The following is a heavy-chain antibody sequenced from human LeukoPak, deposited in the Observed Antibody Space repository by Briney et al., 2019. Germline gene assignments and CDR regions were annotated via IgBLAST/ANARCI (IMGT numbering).Heavy chain of an antibody. D-gene: IGHD5-18*01. Sequence: SVKVSCKASGGTFSSYAISWARQAPGQGLEWMGGIIPIFGTANYAQKFQGRVTITAAESTSTAYLELSSLRSEDTAVYYCAPGPGGYSYGYPLDYWGQGTLVTVSS. J-gene: IGHJ4*02. V-gene: IGHV1-69*13. CDR1: GGTFSSYA. CDR3: APGPGGYSYGYPLDY. CDR2: IIPIFGTA.